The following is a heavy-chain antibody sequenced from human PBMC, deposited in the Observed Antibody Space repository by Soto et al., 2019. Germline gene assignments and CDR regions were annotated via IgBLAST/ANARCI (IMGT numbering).Heavy chain of an antibody. D-gene: IGHD3-3*01. J-gene: IGHJ6*03. V-gene: IGHV3-48*01. Sequence: GGSLRLSCAASGFTFSSYSMNWVRQAPGKGLEWVSYISSSSSTIYYADSVKGRFTISRDNAKNSLYLQMNSLRAEDMAVYYCARVGSGFYPPHYYYYMDVWGKGTTVTVSS. CDR1: GFTFSSYS. CDR3: ARVGSGFYPPHYYYYMDV. CDR2: ISSSSSTI.